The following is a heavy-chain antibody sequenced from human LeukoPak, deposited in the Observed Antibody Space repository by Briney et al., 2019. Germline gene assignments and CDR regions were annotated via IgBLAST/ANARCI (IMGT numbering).Heavy chain of an antibody. V-gene: IGHV1-46*01. CDR1: GYTLTSYY. CDR2: INPSGGST. D-gene: IGHD1-26*01. Sequence: ASVKVSCKASGYTLTSYYMHWVRQAPGQGLEWMGIINPSGGSTSYAQKFQGRVTITADKSTSTAYMELSSLGSEDTAVYYCARSGDSGSYMRGAFDIWGQGTMVTVSS. J-gene: IGHJ3*02. CDR3: ARSGDSGSYMRGAFDI.